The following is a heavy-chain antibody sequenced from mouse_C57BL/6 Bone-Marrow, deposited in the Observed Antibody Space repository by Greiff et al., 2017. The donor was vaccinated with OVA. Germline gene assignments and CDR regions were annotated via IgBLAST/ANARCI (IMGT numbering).Heavy chain of an antibody. CDR2: IRSKSNNYAT. D-gene: IGHD2-2*01. J-gene: IGHJ1*03. Sequence: EVHLVESGGGLVQPKGSLKLSCAASGFSFNTYAMNWVRQAPGKGLEWVARIRSKSNNYATYYADSVKDRFTISRDDSESMLYLQMNNLKTEDTAMYYCVRHENGYPYFDVWGTGTTVTVSS. V-gene: IGHV10-1*01. CDR1: GFSFNTYA. CDR3: VRHENGYPYFDV.